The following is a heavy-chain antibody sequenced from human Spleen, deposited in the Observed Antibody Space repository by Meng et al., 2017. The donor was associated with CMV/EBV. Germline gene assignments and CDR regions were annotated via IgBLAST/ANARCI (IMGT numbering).Heavy chain of an antibody. Sequence: ASVMVSCKASGYTFTGYYMHWVRQAPGQGLEWMGWINPNSGGTNYAQKFQGRVTMTRDTSISTAYMELSRLRSDDTAVYYCARDQDCSSTSCYGGWFDPWGQGTLVTVSS. CDR1: GYTFTGYY. D-gene: IGHD2-2*01. CDR2: INPNSGGT. J-gene: IGHJ5*02. V-gene: IGHV1-2*02. CDR3: ARDQDCSSTSCYGGWFDP.